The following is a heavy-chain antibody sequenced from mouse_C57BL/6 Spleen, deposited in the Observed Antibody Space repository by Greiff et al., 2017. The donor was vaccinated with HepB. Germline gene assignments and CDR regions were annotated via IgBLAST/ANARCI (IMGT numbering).Heavy chain of an antibody. CDR2: IYPGDGDT. CDR3: ARLGDGSSSVDY. Sequence: VQLQQSGAELVKPGASVKISCKASGYAFSSYWMNWVKQRPGKGLEWIGQIYPGDGDTNYNGKFKGKATLTADISSSTAYMQRSSLTSEDSAVYFCARLGDGSSSVDYWGQGTTLTVSS. J-gene: IGHJ2*01. CDR1: GYAFSSYW. V-gene: IGHV1-80*01. D-gene: IGHD1-1*01.